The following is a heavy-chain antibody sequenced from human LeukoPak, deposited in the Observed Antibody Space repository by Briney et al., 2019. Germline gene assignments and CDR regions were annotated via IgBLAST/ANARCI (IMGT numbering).Heavy chain of an antibody. Sequence: GGSLRLSCVVSGFNLRSYGIHWVRQAPGKGLEWVARISHDGSSTDYADSVKGRLTISRDTSQSTVFLQMNGLRAEDTAIYYCAKELIGHYYGSSDAFDLWGQGTLVIVSS. J-gene: IGHJ3*01. CDR1: GFNLRSYG. V-gene: IGHV3-30*18. CDR2: ISHDGSST. CDR3: AKELIGHYYGSSDAFDL. D-gene: IGHD3-10*01.